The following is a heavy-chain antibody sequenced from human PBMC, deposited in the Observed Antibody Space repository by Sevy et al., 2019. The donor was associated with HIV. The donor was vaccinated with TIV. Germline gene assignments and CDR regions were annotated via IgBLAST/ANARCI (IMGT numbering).Heavy chain of an antibody. J-gene: IGHJ4*02. CDR3: ARDDVGCSSTSCYGFDY. V-gene: IGHV3-30-3*01. CDR2: ISYDGSNK. Sequence: GGSLRLSCAASGFTFSSYAMHWVSQAPGKGLEWVAVISYDGSNKYYADSVKGRFTISRDNSKNTLYLQMNSLRAEDTAVYYCARDDVGCSSTSCYGFDYWGQGTLVTVSS. D-gene: IGHD2-2*01. CDR1: GFTFSSYA.